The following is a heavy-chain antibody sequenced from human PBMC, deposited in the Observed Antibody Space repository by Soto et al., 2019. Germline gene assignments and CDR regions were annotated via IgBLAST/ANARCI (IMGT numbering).Heavy chain of an antibody. D-gene: IGHD3-22*01. CDR2: IYYSGST. CDR1: GGSISSGDYY. Sequence: PSETLSLTCTVSGGSISSGDYYWSGIRQPPGKGLEWIGYIYYSGSTYYNPSLKSRVTISVDTSKNQFSLKLSSVTAADTAVYYCARALYDSSGYYFSNWGQGTLVTVSS. CDR3: ARALYDSSGYYFSN. J-gene: IGHJ4*02. V-gene: IGHV4-30-4*01.